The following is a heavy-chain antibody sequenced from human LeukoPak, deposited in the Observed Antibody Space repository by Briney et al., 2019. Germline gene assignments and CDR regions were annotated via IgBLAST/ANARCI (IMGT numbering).Heavy chain of an antibody. Sequence: GTSVKVSCKASGFTFTSSAMQWVRQARGQRLEWIGWIVVGSGNTNYAQKFQERVTMTRDMSTSTVYMELSSLRSEDTAVYYCASLGGSYADYWGQGTLVTVSS. CDR3: ASLGGSYADY. D-gene: IGHD1-26*01. CDR1: GFTFTSSA. CDR2: IVVGSGNT. J-gene: IGHJ4*02. V-gene: IGHV1-58*02.